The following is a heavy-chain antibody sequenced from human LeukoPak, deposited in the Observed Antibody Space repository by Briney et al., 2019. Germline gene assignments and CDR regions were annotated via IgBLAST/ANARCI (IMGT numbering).Heavy chain of an antibody. Sequence: GRSLRLSCAASGFTFSSYGMHWVRQAPGKGLEWVASINSGGTTTHYADSVKGRFTISRDNAQNVLYLQMNGLRADDAAVYYCLRGDSRDFWGQGTLVTVSS. J-gene: IGHJ4*02. CDR3: LRGDSRDF. D-gene: IGHD3-22*01. V-gene: IGHV3-21*06. CDR1: GFTFSSYG. CDR2: INSGGTTT.